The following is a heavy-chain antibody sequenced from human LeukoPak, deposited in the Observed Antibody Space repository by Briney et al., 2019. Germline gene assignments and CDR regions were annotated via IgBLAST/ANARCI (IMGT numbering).Heavy chain of an antibody. CDR2: ISSNGGST. V-gene: IGHV3-64*01. CDR1: GFTFSSYA. D-gene: IGHD1-26*01. Sequence: PGGSLRLSCAASGFTFSSYAMHWVRQAPGKGLEYVSAISSNGGSTYYANSVKGRFTISRDNSKNTLYLQMGSLRAEDMAVYYCARDSYSGSYFWFDPWGQGTLVTVSS. CDR3: ARDSYSGSYFWFDP. J-gene: IGHJ5*02.